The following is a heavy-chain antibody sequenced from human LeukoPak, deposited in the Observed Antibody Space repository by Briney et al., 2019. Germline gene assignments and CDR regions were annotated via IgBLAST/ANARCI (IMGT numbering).Heavy chain of an antibody. CDR2: ISKDGSNK. J-gene: IGHJ4*02. D-gene: IGHD4-17*01. CDR1: GFTFSSYS. CDR3: ARDVDYDDEGGFDY. V-gene: IGHV3-30*04. Sequence: PGGSLRLSCVASGFTFSSYSMHWVRQAPGKGLEWVTYISKDGSNKYYIDSVKGRFTISRDNSKNTLYLQMSSLRAEDTAFYYCARDVDYDDEGGFDYWGQGTLVTVSS.